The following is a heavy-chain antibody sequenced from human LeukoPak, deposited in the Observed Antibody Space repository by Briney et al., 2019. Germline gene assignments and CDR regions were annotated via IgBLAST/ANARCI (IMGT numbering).Heavy chain of an antibody. Sequence: ASVKVSCKASRDTFTIYDVNWVRQATGQGLEWMGWLNPNSGNTGYVRKFQGRVTMTMNTSISTAYMELTSLTSEDTAVYYCARSTMGARRKYDYWGQGTLVTVSS. J-gene: IGHJ4*02. CDR3: ARSTMGARRKYDY. CDR2: LNPNSGNT. CDR1: RDTFTIYD. V-gene: IGHV1-8*01. D-gene: IGHD1-26*01.